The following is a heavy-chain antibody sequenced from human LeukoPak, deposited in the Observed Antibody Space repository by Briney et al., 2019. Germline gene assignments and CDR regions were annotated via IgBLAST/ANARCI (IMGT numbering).Heavy chain of an antibody. D-gene: IGHD2-15*01. CDR3: ARIHRYCSGGACYVLDN. Sequence: PSETLSLTCVVSGGSVSGYYWGWIRQPPGRGLEWIGYVYYSGSTNYNPSFKSRITISVDTSRNQFSLQLSSVTAADTAVYYCARIHRYCSGGACYVLDNWGQGTLVAVSS. CDR2: VYYSGST. V-gene: IGHV4-59*02. J-gene: IGHJ4*02. CDR1: GGSVSGYY.